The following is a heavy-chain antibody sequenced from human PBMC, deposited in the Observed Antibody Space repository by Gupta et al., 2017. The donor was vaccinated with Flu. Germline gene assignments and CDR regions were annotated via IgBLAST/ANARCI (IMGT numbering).Heavy chain of an antibody. J-gene: IGHJ4*02. D-gene: IGHD5-18*01. CDR2: ISSSGSTI. Sequence: RQAPGKGLEWVSYISSSGSTIYYADSVKGRCTISRDNAKNSLYLQMNSLGAEGTAVYYCARGRVRDTAMVTRWGQGTLVTVSS. V-gene: IGHV3-11*01. CDR3: ARGRVRDTAMVTR.